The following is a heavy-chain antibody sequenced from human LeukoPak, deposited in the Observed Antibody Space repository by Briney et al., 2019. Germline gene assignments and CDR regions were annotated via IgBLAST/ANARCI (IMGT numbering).Heavy chain of an antibody. Sequence: GGSLRLSCAASGFTFSSYAMSWVRLAPGKGLEWVSSIGGGGGVTYYADSVKGRFTISRDNSKNTVYLQMNSLRAEDTAVYYCAKDPRVATIEIFDYWGQGTLVTVSS. CDR3: AKDPRVATIEIFDY. J-gene: IGHJ4*02. CDR2: IGGGGGVT. D-gene: IGHD5-12*01. V-gene: IGHV3-23*01. CDR1: GFTFSSYA.